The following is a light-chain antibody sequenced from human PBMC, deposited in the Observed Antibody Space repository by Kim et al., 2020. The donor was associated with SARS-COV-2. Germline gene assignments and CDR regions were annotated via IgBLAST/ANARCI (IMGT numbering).Light chain of an antibody. J-gene: IGLJ3*02. Sequence: GNTVTTASTRSRGSSASNYLQWYQQRPASPPTIVMFEDNRRPSGVPVRFSGSLDSSSKSASLTIAGLATEDEADYYCQSYDGSARVFGGGTKLTVL. V-gene: IGLV6-57*01. CDR2: EDN. CDR3: QSYDGSARV. CDR1: RGSSASNY.